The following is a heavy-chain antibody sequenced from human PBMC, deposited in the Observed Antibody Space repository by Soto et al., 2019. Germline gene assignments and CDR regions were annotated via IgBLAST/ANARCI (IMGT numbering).Heavy chain of an antibody. V-gene: IGHV3-23*01. Sequence: EVQLLESGGGLVQPGGSLRLSCAASGFTFSSYAMSWVRQAPGKGLEWVSAISGSGGSTYYADSVKGRFTISRDNSKNTRNLQMNSLRAEDTAVYYCATGRLGNFDYWGQGTLVTVSS. J-gene: IGHJ4*02. CDR1: GFTFSSYA. D-gene: IGHD7-27*01. CDR3: ATGRLGNFDY. CDR2: ISGSGGST.